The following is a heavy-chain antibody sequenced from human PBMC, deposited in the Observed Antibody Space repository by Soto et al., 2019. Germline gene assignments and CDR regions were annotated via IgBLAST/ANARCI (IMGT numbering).Heavy chain of an antibody. CDR3: TRGRGTSAWDADY. J-gene: IGHJ4*02. D-gene: IGHD2-2*01. V-gene: IGHV3-49*04. CDR1: RFVFGDSA. Sequence: SLRLSCTASRFVFGDSAVTWVRQSPGKGLEWVGVVRSETYGGSTEYAASVKGRFRISRDDSESIAYLQMTNLKTEDAAVYYCTRGRGTSAWDADYWRKGSRVTVAS. CDR2: VRSETYGGST.